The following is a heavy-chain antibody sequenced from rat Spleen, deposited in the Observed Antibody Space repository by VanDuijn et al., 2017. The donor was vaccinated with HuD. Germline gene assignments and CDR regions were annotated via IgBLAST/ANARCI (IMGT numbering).Heavy chain of an antibody. D-gene: IGHD5-1*01. CDR1: GFNFSNYG. Sequence: EVQLVESGGGLVQPGRSLQLSCAASGFNFSNYGMHWIRQAPTKGLEWVASITPSGGNTYYRDSVKGRFTISKDDAKNTGYLQINNLRSEDTAMYYCASELGHNWFAYWGQGTLVTVSS. V-gene: IGHV5-19*01. CDR3: ASELGHNWFAY. CDR2: ITPSGGNT. J-gene: IGHJ3*01.